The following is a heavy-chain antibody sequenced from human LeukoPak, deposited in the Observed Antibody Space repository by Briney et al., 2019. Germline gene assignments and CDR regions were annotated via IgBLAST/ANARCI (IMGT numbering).Heavy chain of an antibody. CDR1: GASISNADYY. D-gene: IGHD2-15*01. CDR2: VFYSGST. J-gene: IGHJ4*02. V-gene: IGHV4-30-4*01. Sequence: PSETLSLTCTISGASISNADYYWSWIRQPPGKGLEWIGYVFYSGSTYFNPSLKSRLSMSVDTSKNQFSLKLSSVTAADTAVYYCARLNRVGYCSGGSCARYFDYWGQGTLVTVSS. CDR3: ARLNRVGYCSGGSCARYFDY.